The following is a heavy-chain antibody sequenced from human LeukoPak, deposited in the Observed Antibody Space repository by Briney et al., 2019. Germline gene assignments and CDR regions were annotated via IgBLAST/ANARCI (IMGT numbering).Heavy chain of an antibody. Sequence: GGSLRLSCAASGFTFSSYGMHWVRQAPGKGLEWVAFIRYDGSNKYYADSVKGRFTISRDNSKNTLYLQMNSLRAEDTAVYYCAKDSMKLYGSGRAPFDYWGQGTLVTVSS. D-gene: IGHD3-10*01. J-gene: IGHJ4*02. CDR1: GFTFSSYG. CDR2: IRYDGSNK. CDR3: AKDSMKLYGSGRAPFDY. V-gene: IGHV3-30*02.